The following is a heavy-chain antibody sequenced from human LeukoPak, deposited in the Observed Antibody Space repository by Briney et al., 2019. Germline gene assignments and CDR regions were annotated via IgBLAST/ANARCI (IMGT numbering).Heavy chain of an antibody. Sequence: GASVKVSCKASGYTFTSYDINWVRQATGQGLEWMGWMNPNSGNTGYAQKFHGRVTMTRNTSISTAYMELSSLRSEDTAVYYCARGRRYYYDSSGYNFQHWGQGTLVTVSS. CDR1: GYTFTSYD. CDR3: ARGRRYYYDSSGYNFQH. CDR2: MNPNSGNT. V-gene: IGHV1-8*01. J-gene: IGHJ1*01. D-gene: IGHD3-22*01.